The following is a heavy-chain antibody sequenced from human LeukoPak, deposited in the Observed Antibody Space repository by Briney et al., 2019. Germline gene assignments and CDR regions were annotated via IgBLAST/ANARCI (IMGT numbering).Heavy chain of an antibody. J-gene: IGHJ3*02. V-gene: IGHV1-46*01. Sequence: ASVKVSCKASGYTFTSYYIHWVRQAPGQGLELMGIVNPSGGSTSYAQKFQGRVTMTRDTSTSTVYMELSSLRSEDTAVYYCAREGEIRSRGAFDIWGQGTMVTV. CDR2: VNPSGGST. CDR1: GYTFTSYY. CDR3: AREGEIRSRGAFDI. D-gene: IGHD3-10*01.